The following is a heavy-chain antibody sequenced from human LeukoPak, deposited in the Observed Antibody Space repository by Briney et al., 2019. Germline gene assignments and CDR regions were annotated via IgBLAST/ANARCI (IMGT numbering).Heavy chain of an antibody. V-gene: IGHV3-30*18. CDR1: GFPFSSFG. J-gene: IGHJ4*02. CDR3: AKGDVPTDCF. Sequence: QPGKSLRLSCAASGFPFSSFGMHWVRQPPGKGLEWVALISFESSNKHYADSVKGRFTISRDNSKNTLYLQMNSLRAEDTAVYYCAKGDVPTDCFGGQGTLVTVSS. D-gene: IGHD2-21*01. CDR2: ISFESSNK.